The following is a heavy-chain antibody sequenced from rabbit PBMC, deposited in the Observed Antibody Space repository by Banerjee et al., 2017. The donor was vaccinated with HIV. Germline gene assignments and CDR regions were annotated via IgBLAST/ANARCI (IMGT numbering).Heavy chain of an antibody. D-gene: IGHD4-1*01. CDR1: GFDLSSYYY. Sequence: QEQLVESGGGLVQPEGSLTLTCTASGFDLSSYYYICWVRQAPGKGLEWLACIYGGSNVNSYYANWAKGRFTISKTSSTTVTLQMTSLTAADTATYFCAREDYNNGWGSNLWCPGTLVTVS. CDR2: IYGGSNVNS. V-gene: IGHV1S45*01. J-gene: IGHJ4*01. CDR3: AREDYNNGWGSNL.